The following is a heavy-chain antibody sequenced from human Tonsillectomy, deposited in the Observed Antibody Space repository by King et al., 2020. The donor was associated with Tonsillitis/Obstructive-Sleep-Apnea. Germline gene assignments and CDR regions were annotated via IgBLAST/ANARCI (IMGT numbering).Heavy chain of an antibody. CDR1: GGSISSSRYY. D-gene: IGHD6-13*01. Sequence: PLQESGPGLVKPSETLSLTCNVSGGSISSSRYYWGWIRQPPGKGLEWIGSIYYSGSTYYNPSLKSRVTMSVDTSKNQFSLKLTSVTAADTAVYYCARPSRQLVRWDWFDPWGQGTLVTVSS. V-gene: IGHV4-39*01. CDR2: IYYSGST. J-gene: IGHJ5*02. CDR3: ARPSRQLVRWDWFDP.